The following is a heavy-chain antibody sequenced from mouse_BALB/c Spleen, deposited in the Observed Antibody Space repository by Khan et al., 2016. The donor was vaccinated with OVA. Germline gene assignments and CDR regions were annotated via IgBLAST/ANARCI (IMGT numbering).Heavy chain of an antibody. CDR3: ARRGGWGFAY. D-gene: IGHD1-2*01. CDR2: INSNNGGT. J-gene: IGHJ3*01. V-gene: IGHV1-18*01. Sequence: VQLQQSGPELVKPGASVKISCKTSGYTFTEYTMHWVKQSHGKSLGWIGGINSNNGGTSQNQKFKGKATLTVDKSSSTAYMELRSLTSEDSAVDYCARRGGWGFAYWGQGTLVTVSA. CDR1: GYTFTEYT.